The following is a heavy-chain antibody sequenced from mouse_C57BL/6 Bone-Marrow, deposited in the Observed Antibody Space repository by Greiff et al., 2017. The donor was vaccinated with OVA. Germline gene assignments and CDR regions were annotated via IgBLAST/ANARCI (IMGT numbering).Heavy chain of an antibody. CDR2: IHPNSGST. D-gene: IGHD2-14*01. J-gene: IGHJ2*01. Sequence: QVQLQQPGAELVKPGASVKLSCKASGYTFTSYWMHWVKQRPGQGLEWIGMIHPNSGSTNYNAKFKSKATLTVDKSSSTAYMQLSSLTSEDSAVYYCARSLQRRYWFDYWGQGTTLTVSS. V-gene: IGHV1-64*01. CDR1: GYTFTSYW. CDR3: ARSLQRRYWFDY.